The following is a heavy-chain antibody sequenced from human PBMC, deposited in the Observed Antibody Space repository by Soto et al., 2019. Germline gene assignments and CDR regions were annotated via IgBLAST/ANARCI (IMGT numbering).Heavy chain of an antibody. CDR3: AKVTKRAAAGRYEYYKYGMDV. CDR1: GFAFSTYA. V-gene: IGHV3-23*01. CDR2: ISGSGGSS. J-gene: IGHJ6*02. D-gene: IGHD6-13*01. Sequence: PGGSLRLSCAASGFAFSTYAMTWVRQAPGKGLEWVSVISGSGGSSYYAASVKGRFTISRDNSKNTLYLQMNDLRAEDTALFYCAKVTKRAAAGRYEYYKYGMDVWGQGTTVTVSS.